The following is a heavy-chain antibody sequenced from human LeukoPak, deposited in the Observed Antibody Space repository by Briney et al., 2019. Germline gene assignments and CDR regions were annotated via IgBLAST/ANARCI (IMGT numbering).Heavy chain of an antibody. CDR3: ARDSTMAGPEGIDY. J-gene: IGHJ4*02. V-gene: IGHV1-2*02. D-gene: IGHD5-24*01. Sequence: GASVKVSCKASGYTFTGYYSHWVRQAPGQGLEWMGWINPNSGGTNYAQKFQGRVTMTRDTSSSTVYMELSRLTSDDTAVYYCARDSTMAGPEGIDYWGQGTLVTVSS. CDR2: INPNSGGT. CDR1: GYTFTGYY.